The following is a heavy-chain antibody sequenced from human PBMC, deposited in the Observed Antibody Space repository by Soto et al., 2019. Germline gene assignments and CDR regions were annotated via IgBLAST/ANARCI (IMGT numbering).Heavy chain of an antibody. J-gene: IGHJ6*02. CDR3: AKISYGDSWNFGLDV. CDR1: RFSFNTYG. V-gene: IGHV3-23*01. D-gene: IGHD4-17*01. CDR2: LSASGSGS. Sequence: EVQLLESGGGLVQPGGSLRLSCTTSRFSFNTYGMTWVRRAPGKGLEWVSTLSASGSGSYYAESVKGRFTVSRDNSKNTMYLQMNSLRDEDTAVYYCAKISYGDSWNFGLDVWGQGTTVTVSS.